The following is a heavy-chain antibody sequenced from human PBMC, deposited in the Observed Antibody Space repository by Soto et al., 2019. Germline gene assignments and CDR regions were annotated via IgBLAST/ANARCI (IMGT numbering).Heavy chain of an antibody. V-gene: IGHV4-31*03. J-gene: IGHJ5*02. CDR2: IYYSGST. Sequence: QVQLQESGPGLVKPSQTLSLTCTVSGGSISSGGYYWSWIRQHPGKGLEWIGYIYYSGSTYYNPFPMSRVTISVDASKNRFCLKLSSVTAADTAVYYCASQVRRWFDPWGQGTLVTVSS. CDR1: GGSISSGGYY. CDR3: ASQVRRWFDP.